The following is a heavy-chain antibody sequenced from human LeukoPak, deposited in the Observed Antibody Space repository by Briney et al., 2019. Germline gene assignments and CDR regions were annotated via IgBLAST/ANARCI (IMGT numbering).Heavy chain of an antibody. CDR3: ARGPTDMDFDY. J-gene: IGHJ4*02. V-gene: IGHV1-46*01. CDR1: GYTFTKSDY. Sequence: GASVRVSCKSSGYTFTKSDYIHWVRQAPGQGLEWMGIINPSDGTTFYAQKFQGRATLTRDTSTNTVFMELSSLRSDDTAVFYCARGPTDMDFDYWGQGSLVTVSS. CDR2: INPSDGTT.